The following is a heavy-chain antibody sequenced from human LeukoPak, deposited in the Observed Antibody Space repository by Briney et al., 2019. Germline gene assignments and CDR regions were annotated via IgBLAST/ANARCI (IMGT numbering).Heavy chain of an antibody. CDR3: ARWTAAGCGFGG. J-gene: IGHJ4*02. D-gene: IGHD3-16*01. CDR2: IYYTGST. V-gene: IGHV4-59*01. CDR1: GGSLSGYH. Sequence: SETLSLTCPVSGGSLSGYHWSWIRQPPGQGLECIGHIYYTGSTNYNPSLKSRVTISVDTSKNQFSLSLTAVTAEYRAVYYCARWTAAGCGFGGWGQGILVT.